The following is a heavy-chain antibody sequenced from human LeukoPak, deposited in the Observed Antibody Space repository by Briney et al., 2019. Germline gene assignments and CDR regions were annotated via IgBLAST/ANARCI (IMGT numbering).Heavy chain of an antibody. CDR1: GFTFTSSA. Sequence: SVKVSCKASGFTFTSSAMQWVRQARGQRLEWIGWIVVGSGNTNYAQKFQERVTITRDMSTSTAYMELSSLRSEDTAVYYCAADSRCTSTSCNYAFDIWGQGTVVTVSS. D-gene: IGHD2-2*01. CDR2: IVVGSGNT. V-gene: IGHV1-58*02. J-gene: IGHJ3*02. CDR3: AADSRCTSTSCNYAFDI.